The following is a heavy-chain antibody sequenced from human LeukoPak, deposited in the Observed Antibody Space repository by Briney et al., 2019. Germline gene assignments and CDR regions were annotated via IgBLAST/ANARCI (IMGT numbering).Heavy chain of an antibody. Sequence: SETLSLTCTVSGGSISSYYWSWTRQPPGKGLEWIGYIYYSGSTNYNPSLKSRVTISVDTSKNQFSLKLSSVTAADTAVYYCARDTSYYDILTGFHKPGYFDYWGQGTLVTVSS. D-gene: IGHD3-9*01. V-gene: IGHV4-59*01. J-gene: IGHJ4*02. CDR1: GGSISSYY. CDR2: IYYSGST. CDR3: ARDTSYYDILTGFHKPGYFDY.